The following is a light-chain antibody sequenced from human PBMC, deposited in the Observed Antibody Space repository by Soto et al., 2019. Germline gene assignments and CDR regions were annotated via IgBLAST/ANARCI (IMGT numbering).Light chain of an antibody. CDR1: QSVRSN. V-gene: IGKV3-15*01. CDR2: GAS. CDR3: QQYNNWPRT. J-gene: IGKJ2*01. Sequence: EIGMTQSPATLSVSPGDRATLSCRASQSVRSNLAWYQQKPGQAPRLLIYGASTRATAIPARFSGSGSGTECTLTISSLQSEDFALYFCQQYNNWPRTFGQGTKLEIK.